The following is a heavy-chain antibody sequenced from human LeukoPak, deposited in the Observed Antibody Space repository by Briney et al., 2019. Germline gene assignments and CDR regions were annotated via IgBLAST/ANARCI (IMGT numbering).Heavy chain of an antibody. D-gene: IGHD1-7*01. CDR1: GFTFSSYE. Sequence: GGSLRLSCAASGFTFSSYEMNWVRQAPGKGLEWVSYISSGSTIYYADYVKGRFTISRDNAKNSLYPQMNSLRAEDTAVYYCARGGWNYVFNYWGQGTLVTVSS. CDR2: ISSGSTI. CDR3: ARGGWNYVFNY. V-gene: IGHV3-48*03. J-gene: IGHJ4*02.